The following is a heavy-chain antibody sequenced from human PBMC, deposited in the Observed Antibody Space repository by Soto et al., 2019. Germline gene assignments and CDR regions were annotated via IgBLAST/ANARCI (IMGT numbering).Heavy chain of an antibody. V-gene: IGHV4-31*03. CDR3: ASKAKRFSGFDY. Sequence: QVQLQESGPGLVKPSQTLSLTCTVSGGSISSGGYYWSWTRQHPGKGLEWIGYIYYSGSTYYNPSLKSRVTISVDTSKNQFSLKLSSVTAADTAVYYCASKAKRFSGFDYWGQGTLVTVSS. J-gene: IGHJ4*02. CDR2: IYYSGST. D-gene: IGHD3-10*01. CDR1: GGSISSGGYY.